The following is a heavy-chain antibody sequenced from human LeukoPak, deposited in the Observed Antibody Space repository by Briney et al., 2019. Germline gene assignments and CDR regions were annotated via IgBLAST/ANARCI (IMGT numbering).Heavy chain of an antibody. CDR1: GFTFDDYG. Sequence: GGSLSLSCAASGFTFDDYGMRWVRQAPGKGLEWVSGINWNGGSTGYADSVKGRFTISRDNAKNSLYLQMNSLRAEDTALYYCARGYCSSTSCYFDYWGQGTLVTVSS. CDR2: INWNGGST. CDR3: ARGYCSSTSCYFDY. J-gene: IGHJ4*02. D-gene: IGHD2-2*01. V-gene: IGHV3-20*04.